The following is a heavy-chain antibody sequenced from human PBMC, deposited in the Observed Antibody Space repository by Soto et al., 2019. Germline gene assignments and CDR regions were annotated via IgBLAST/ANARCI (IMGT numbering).Heavy chain of an antibody. CDR2: IYHSGST. CDR3: ASLTMVRGVIIPGY. J-gene: IGHJ4*02. V-gene: IGHV4-4*02. D-gene: IGHD3-10*01. CDR1: GDSISSTNW. Sequence: PSETLSLTCTVSGDSISSTNWWTWVRQPQPPGKGLEWIGEIYHSGSTNYNPSLKSRVTISVDKSKNQFSLKLTSVIAADTAVYYCASLTMVRGVIIPGYSGQGTLVTVSS.